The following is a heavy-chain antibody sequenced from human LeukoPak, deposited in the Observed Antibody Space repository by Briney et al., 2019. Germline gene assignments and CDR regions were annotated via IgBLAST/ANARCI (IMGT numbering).Heavy chain of an antibody. CDR1: GFTFSSYW. V-gene: IGHV3-7*01. CDR2: IKQDGSEK. J-gene: IGHJ4*02. Sequence: GGSLRLSCAASGFTFSSYWMSWVRQAPGKGLEWVADIKQDGSEKYYVDSVKGRFTISRDNAKNSLYLQMNSLRAEDTAVYYCASHLSMTTVVFDNWGQGTLVTVSS. CDR3: ASHLSMTTVVFDN. D-gene: IGHD4-23*01.